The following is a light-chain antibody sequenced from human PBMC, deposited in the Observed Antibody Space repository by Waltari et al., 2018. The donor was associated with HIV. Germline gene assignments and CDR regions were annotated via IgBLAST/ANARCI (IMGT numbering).Light chain of an antibody. J-gene: IGKJ2*01. CDR3: QQYHTWVS. CDR2: NIS. Sequence: EIVISQSPATPSVSPPERSTLSCSASQNISGQLAWFQQKPGQAPRHVGYNISTRASGTPARFGGSGSATEFTLTISRLQSEDFGVYCWQQYHTWVSFGRGTSLQI. V-gene: IGKV3-15*01. CDR1: QNISGQ.